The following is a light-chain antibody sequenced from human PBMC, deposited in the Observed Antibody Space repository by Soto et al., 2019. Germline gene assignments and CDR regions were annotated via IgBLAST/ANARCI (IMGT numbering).Light chain of an antibody. CDR1: QSVLYTSNNKNY. J-gene: IGKJ2*01. Sequence: DIVMTQSPDSLAVSLGERATINCKSSQSVLYTSNNKNYLAWFQKKPGQPPKVLIYWASTRESGVPDRFSGSGSGTDFTLTISSLQAEDVAVYYCQQYYSSPYTFGQGTKLEIK. V-gene: IGKV4-1*01. CDR3: QQYYSSPYT. CDR2: WAS.